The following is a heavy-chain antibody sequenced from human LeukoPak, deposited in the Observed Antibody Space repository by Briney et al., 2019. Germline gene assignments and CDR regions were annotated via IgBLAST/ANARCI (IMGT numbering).Heavy chain of an antibody. Sequence: PSGTLSLTCGVSGGSISRSNWWSWVRQAPGKGLEWIGEIYDSGSTNYNPSLRSRVTISVNKSKNQFSLKLSSVTAADTAVYYCTRSSISYDDYGDYYYYMDVWGKGTTVTVSS. CDR1: GGSISRSNW. CDR2: IYDSGST. J-gene: IGHJ6*03. D-gene: IGHD4-17*01. V-gene: IGHV4-4*02. CDR3: TRSSISYDDYGDYYYYMDV.